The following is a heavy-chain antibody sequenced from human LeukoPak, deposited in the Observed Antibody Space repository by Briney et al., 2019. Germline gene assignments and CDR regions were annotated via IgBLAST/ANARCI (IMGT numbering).Heavy chain of an antibody. D-gene: IGHD4-17*01. CDR1: GGSFSGYY. J-gene: IGHJ6*02. V-gene: IGHV4-34*01. CDR2: INHSGST. Sequence: SETLSLTCAVYGGSFSGYYWSWIRQPPGKGLEWIGEINHSGSTNYNPSLKGRVTISVDTSKNQFSLKLSSVTAADTAVYYCARGPVDYGDYVYYYGMDVWGQGTTVTVSS. CDR3: ARGPVDYGDYVYYYGMDV.